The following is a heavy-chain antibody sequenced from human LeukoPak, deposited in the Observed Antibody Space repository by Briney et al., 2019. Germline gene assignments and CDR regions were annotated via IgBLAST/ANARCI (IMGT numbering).Heavy chain of an antibody. V-gene: IGHV3-33*01. CDR2: IWYDGSNK. CDR3: AREEYYYDSSGYYSAYYFDY. CDR1: GFTFSSYG. Sequence: PGGSLRLSCAASGFTFSSYGMHWVRQAPGKGLEWVAVIWYDGSNKYYADSVKGRFTISRDNSKNMLYLQMNSLRAEDTAVYYCAREEYYYDSSGYYSAYYFDYWGQGTLVTVSS. D-gene: IGHD3-22*01. J-gene: IGHJ4*02.